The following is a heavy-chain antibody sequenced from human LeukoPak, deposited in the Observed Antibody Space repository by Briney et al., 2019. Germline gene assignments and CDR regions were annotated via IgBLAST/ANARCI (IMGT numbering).Heavy chain of an antibody. Sequence: GESLKISCNGSGYXFSTYWICWVRQMPGKGLEWMGIIYPGDSDTRYSPSFQGQVTISADKSITTAYLQWSSLKASDTAMYYCARVGYSGSYFGAFDIWGQGTRVTVSS. D-gene: IGHD1-26*01. CDR3: ARVGYSGSYFGAFDI. V-gene: IGHV5-51*01. J-gene: IGHJ3*02. CDR1: GYXFSTYW. CDR2: IYPGDSDT.